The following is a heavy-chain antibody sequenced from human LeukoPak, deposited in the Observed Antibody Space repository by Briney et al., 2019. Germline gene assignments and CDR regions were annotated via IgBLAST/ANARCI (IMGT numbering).Heavy chain of an antibody. D-gene: IGHD3-9*01. Sequence: SETLSLTCAVYGGSFSGYYWSWIRQPPGKGLEWIGEINHSGSTNYNPSLKSRVTISVDTSKNQFSLKLSSVTAADTAVYYCARGYYDILTGWGGYFDYWGQGTLVTVSS. CDR1: GGSFSGYY. CDR3: ARGYYDILTGWGGYFDY. J-gene: IGHJ4*02. CDR2: INHSGST. V-gene: IGHV4-34*01.